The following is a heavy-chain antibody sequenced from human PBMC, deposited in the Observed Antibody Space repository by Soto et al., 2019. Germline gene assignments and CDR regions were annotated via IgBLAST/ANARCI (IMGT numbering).Heavy chain of an antibody. V-gene: IGHV3-23*01. D-gene: IGHD6-19*01. Sequence: PGGSLRLACAASGFTFSSYAMSWVRQAPGKGLEWVSAISGSGGSTYYADSVKGRFTISRDNSKNTLYLQMNSLRAEDTAVYYCAKDRAPYSSGWYTVEIDYWGQGTLVTVSS. CDR3: AKDRAPYSSGWYTVEIDY. J-gene: IGHJ4*02. CDR2: ISGSGGST. CDR1: GFTFSSYA.